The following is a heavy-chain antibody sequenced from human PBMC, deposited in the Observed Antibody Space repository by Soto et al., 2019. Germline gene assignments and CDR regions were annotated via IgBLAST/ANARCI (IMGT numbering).Heavy chain of an antibody. D-gene: IGHD3-3*01. V-gene: IGHV4-4*07. Sequence: SETLSLTCSVSGGTISGYYWTWIRQPAGKGLEWIGRIYSSGNTKYNPPLQSRVTMSLDTSNNQFSLRLTSVTAADTAVYYCARGQRFSDWFDPWGQGTLVTVSS. CDR3: ARGQRFSDWFDP. CDR1: GGTISGYY. CDR2: IYSSGNT. J-gene: IGHJ5*02.